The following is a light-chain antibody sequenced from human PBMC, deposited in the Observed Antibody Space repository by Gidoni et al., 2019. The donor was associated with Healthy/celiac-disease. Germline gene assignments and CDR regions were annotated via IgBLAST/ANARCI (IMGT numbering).Light chain of an antibody. CDR3: QSYDSSLSGWV. CDR1: SSNIGSGYD. CDR2: GNS. V-gene: IGLV1-40*01. J-gene: IGLJ3*02. Sequence: QSVLTQPPSVSGAPGPRVTLSCTGSSSNIGSGYDVHWYQQLPGTAPKLLIYGNSNRPSGGPDRFSGSKSGTSASLAITGLQAEDEADYYCQSYDSSLSGWVFGGGTKLTVL.